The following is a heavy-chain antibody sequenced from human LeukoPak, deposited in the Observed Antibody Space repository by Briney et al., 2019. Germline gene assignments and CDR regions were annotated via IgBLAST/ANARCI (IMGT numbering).Heavy chain of an antibody. J-gene: IGHJ4*02. D-gene: IGHD1-26*01. CDR3: AKGGKWDVTPFDY. Sequence: GGSLRLSCAASVFTFASYSMNWVRQAPWKGLEWVSTISGGGSTYYADSVKGRFTISRDNSKNTLYLQVNSLRAEDTAVYYCAKGGKWDVTPFDYWGQGTLVTVSS. CDR1: VFTFASYS. CDR2: ISGGGST. V-gene: IGHV3-23*01.